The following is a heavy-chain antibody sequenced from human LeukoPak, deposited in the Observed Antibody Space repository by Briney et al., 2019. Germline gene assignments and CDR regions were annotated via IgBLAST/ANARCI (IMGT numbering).Heavy chain of an antibody. D-gene: IGHD2-8*01. CDR2: INTYNGNT. CDR3: ARDLVHHRLLATNYNWFDP. CDR1: GYMFIGYG. Sequence: APVKVSCKASGYMFIGYGITWVRQAPGQGLEWMGWINTYNGNTKYIQKLQGRVTMTTDTSTSTAYMELRSLRSDDTAVYYCARDLVHHRLLATNYNWFDPWGQGTLVTVSS. V-gene: IGHV1-18*01. J-gene: IGHJ5*02.